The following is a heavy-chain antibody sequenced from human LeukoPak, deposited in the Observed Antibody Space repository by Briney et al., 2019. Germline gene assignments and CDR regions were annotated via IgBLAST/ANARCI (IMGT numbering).Heavy chain of an antibody. CDR1: GLTFSSYE. J-gene: IGHJ6*04. V-gene: IGHV3-48*03. CDR2: ISSSGSTI. Sequence: GGSLRLSCAASGLTFSSYEMNWVRQAPGKGLEWVSYISSSGSTIYYADSVKGRFTISRDNAKDSLYLQMNSLRAEDTAVYYCARVYYYYGMDVWGKGTTVTVSS. CDR3: ARVYYYYGMDV.